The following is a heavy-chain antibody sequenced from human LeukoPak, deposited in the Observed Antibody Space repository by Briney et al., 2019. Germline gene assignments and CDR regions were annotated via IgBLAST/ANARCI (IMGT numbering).Heavy chain of an antibody. Sequence: PGGSLRLSCAASGFTFSSYEMNWVRQAPGKGLEWVSSISSTSRSYIYYADSVKGRFTISRDNSKNTLYLQMNSLRAEDTAVYYCAKDYSYYYDTPDAFDIWGQGTMVTVSS. CDR3: AKDYSYYYDTPDAFDI. V-gene: IGHV3-21*01. CDR2: ISSTSRSYI. CDR1: GFTFSSYE. D-gene: IGHD3-22*01. J-gene: IGHJ3*02.